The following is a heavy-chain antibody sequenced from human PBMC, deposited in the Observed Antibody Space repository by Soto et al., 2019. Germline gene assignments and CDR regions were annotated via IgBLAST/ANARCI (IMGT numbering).Heavy chain of an antibody. CDR2: ISGSGGST. J-gene: IGHJ4*02. V-gene: IGHV3-23*01. Sequence: EVQLLESGGGLVQPGGSLRLSCAASGFTFSSYAMSWVRQAPGKGLEWVSAISGSGGSTYYADSVKGRFTISRDNSKNTLYLQMNGLRAEDTAIYYCAKDGWVGADPFGYWGQGTLVTVSS. D-gene: IGHD1-26*01. CDR1: GFTFSSYA. CDR3: AKDGWVGADPFGY.